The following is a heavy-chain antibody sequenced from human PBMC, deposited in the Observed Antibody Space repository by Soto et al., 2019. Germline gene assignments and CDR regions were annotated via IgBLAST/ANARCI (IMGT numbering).Heavy chain of an antibody. V-gene: IGHV1-18*01. CDR2: ISTYKGNT. Sequence: QVQLVQSGPEVKKPGASVKVSCKTSGYTFTSYGISWVRQAPGQGLEWMGWISTYKGNTNYAQKFQGRVTMTTDTSTSTAYMDVRSPTSDDTAVYYCATRSPAFDDWGQGTLVTVSS. J-gene: IGHJ4*02. CDR3: ATRSPAFDD. CDR1: GYTFTSYG.